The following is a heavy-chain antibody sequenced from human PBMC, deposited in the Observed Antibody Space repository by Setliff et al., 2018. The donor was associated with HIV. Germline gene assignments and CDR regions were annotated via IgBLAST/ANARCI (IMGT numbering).Heavy chain of an antibody. D-gene: IGHD2-2*02. CDR3: VRPGCSTSSCYSSNGSAL. V-gene: IGHV5-51*01. J-gene: IGHJ3*01. CDR1: GYTFTKYW. CDR2: IYPVDSDT. Sequence: GESLKISCQGSGYTFTKYWIGWVRQMPGKGLEWMGVIYPVDSDTRYSPSFQGQVTISADRSISTAYLQWSSLKASDTAMYYCVRPGCSTSSCYSSNGSALWGPGTMVTVSS.